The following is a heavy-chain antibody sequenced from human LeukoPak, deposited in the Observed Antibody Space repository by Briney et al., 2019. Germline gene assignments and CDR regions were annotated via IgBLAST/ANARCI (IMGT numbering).Heavy chain of an antibody. V-gene: IGHV3-21*01. CDR3: ARQAVARPFDL. J-gene: IGHJ3*01. CDR2: ISSSSSYI. Sequence: GRSLRLSCAASGFTFSSYSMNWVRQAPGKGLEWDSSISSSSSYIYYADSVKGRFTISRDNAKNSLYLQMNSLRAEDTAVYYCARQAVARPFDLWGQGTMVAVSS. CDR1: GFTFSSYS.